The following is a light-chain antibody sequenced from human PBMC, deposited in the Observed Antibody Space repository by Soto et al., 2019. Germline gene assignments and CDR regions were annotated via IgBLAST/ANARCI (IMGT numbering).Light chain of an antibody. J-gene: IGKJ2*01. CDR2: AAS. CDR3: QQVNSYPRT. CDR1: QGISSF. Sequence: IQLTQSPSSLSASVGDRVTITCRASQGISSFLGWYQQKPGRAPKLLIYAASTLQSGVPLRFSGSGSGTDFTLTISSLQPEDFATYYCQQVNSYPRTFGQGTKLEIK. V-gene: IGKV1-9*01.